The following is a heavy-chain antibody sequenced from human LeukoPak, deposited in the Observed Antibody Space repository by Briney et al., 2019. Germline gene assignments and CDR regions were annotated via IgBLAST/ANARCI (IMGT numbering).Heavy chain of an antibody. V-gene: IGHV3-23*01. J-gene: IGHJ3*02. CDR1: GFTFNNYA. CDR2: ISGSGGST. Sequence: PGGSLRLSCAASGFTFNNYAMSWVRQAPGKGLEWVSDISGSGGSTYYADSVKGRFTISRDNSKNTLYLQMNSLRAEDTAVYYCAKTFYGSGSPDAFDIWGQGTMVTVSS. D-gene: IGHD3-10*01. CDR3: AKTFYGSGSPDAFDI.